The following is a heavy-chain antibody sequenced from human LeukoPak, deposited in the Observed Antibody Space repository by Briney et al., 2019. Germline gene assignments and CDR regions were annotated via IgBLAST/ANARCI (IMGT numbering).Heavy chain of an antibody. V-gene: IGHV1-46*01. CDR1: GYTFTSYY. CDR3: ARFSDCSGGSCYDDYYMDV. D-gene: IGHD2-15*01. J-gene: IGHJ6*03. CDR2: INPSGGST. Sequence: ASVKVSCKASGYTFTSYYMHWVRQAPGQGLEWMGIINPSGGSTSYAQKFQGRVTMTRDMSTSTVYMELSSLRSEDTAVYYCARFSDCSGGSCYDDYYMDVWGKGTTVIISS.